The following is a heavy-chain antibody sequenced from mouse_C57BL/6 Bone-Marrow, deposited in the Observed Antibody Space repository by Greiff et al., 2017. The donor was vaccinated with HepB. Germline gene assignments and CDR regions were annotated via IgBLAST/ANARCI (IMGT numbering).Heavy chain of an antibody. CDR2: IYPGDGDT. J-gene: IGHJ2*01. CDR3: AGGLDCGYDGEDYFDY. CDR1: GYAFSSSW. Sequence: VQLQQSGPELVKPGASVKISCKASGYAFSSSWMNWVKQRPGKGLEWIGRIYPGDGDTNYNGKFKGKATLTADKSSSTAYMQLSSLTSEDSAVYFCAGGLDCGYDGEDYFDYWGQGTTLTVSS. V-gene: IGHV1-82*01. D-gene: IGHD2-2*01.